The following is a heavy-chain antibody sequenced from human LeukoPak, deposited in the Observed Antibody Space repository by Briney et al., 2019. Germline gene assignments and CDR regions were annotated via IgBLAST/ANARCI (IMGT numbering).Heavy chain of an antibody. V-gene: IGHV1-18*01. D-gene: IGHD1-26*01. Sequence: GASVKVSCKASGGTFSGYAISWVRQAPGQGLEWMGWVSTYNGNTKYAQNLQGRVTTTTDTSTSTAYMELRSLRSDDTAMYYCARQSTGSYYSPIDYWGQGTLVTVSS. J-gene: IGHJ4*02. CDR3: ARQSTGSYYSPIDY. CDR2: VSTYNGNT. CDR1: GGTFSGYA.